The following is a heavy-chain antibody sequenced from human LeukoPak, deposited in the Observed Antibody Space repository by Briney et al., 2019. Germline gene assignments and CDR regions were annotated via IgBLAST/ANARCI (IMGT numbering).Heavy chain of an antibody. CDR3: ARHPESGYTGYDSDY. J-gene: IGHJ4*02. CDR2: IYPADSAA. D-gene: IGHD5-12*01. V-gene: IGHV5-51*01. CDR1: GYSFTTYW. Sequence: GESLKISCKASGYSFTTYWIGWVRQLPGKGLEGVGIIYPADSAAKYSPSFQDEVTISVDKSISTAYLQWSRLEASDTAVFYCARHPESGYTGYDSDYWGQGTLVTVSS.